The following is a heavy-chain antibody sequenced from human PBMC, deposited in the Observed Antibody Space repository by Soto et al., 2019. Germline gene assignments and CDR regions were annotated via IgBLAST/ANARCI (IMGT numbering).Heavy chain of an antibody. CDR1: GYTINSAYY. Sequence: SETLSLTCAVSGYTINSAYYCGWIRPPPGKGLEWIGSIYHSGSTYYNPSLKSRVTISIDTSNDQLSLKLISVAAADTAVYYCARDSMLLRLGDDGEDYYYYGMDVCGQGTAVSVSS. CDR3: ARDSMLLRLGDDGEDYYYYGMDV. CDR2: IYHSGST. D-gene: IGHD2-21*02. V-gene: IGHV4-38-2*02. J-gene: IGHJ6*02.